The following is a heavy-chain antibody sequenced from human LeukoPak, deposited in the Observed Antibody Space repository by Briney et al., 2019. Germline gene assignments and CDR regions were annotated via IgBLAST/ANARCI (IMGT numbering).Heavy chain of an antibody. CDR3: AIEKRAATGGTMATFDI. D-gene: IGHD6-13*01. CDR1: GFTFSTYV. J-gene: IGHJ3*02. V-gene: IGHV3-33*01. Sequence: PGGSLRLSCAASGFTFSTYVMHWVRQAPGKGLDWVAVIWSDGNNKYYAESVKGRFTISRDNSKNTLSLQMDSLRVEDTAVYHCAIEKRAATGGTMATFDIWGQGTMVTVSS. CDR2: IWSDGNNK.